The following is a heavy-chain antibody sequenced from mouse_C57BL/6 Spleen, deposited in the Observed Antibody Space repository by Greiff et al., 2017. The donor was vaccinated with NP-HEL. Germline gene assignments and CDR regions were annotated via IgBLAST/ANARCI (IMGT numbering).Heavy chain of an antibody. CDR3: ARQLRLPFAY. V-gene: IGHV1-69*01. CDR1: GYTFTSYW. J-gene: IGHJ3*01. D-gene: IGHD3-2*02. CDR2: LDPSDSYT. Sequence: QVHVKQPGAELVMPGASVKLSCKASGYTFTSYWMHWVKQRPGQGLEWIGELDPSDSYTNYNQKFKGKSTLTVDKSSSTAYMQLSSLTSEDSAVYYCARQLRLPFAYWGQGTLVTVSA.